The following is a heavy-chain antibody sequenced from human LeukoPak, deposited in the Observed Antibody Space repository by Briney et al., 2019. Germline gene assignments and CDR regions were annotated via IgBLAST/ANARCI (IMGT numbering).Heavy chain of an antibody. CDR1: GYTFTTYD. D-gene: IGHD4-17*01. CDR3: ARTHFGDLYRFDY. Sequence: ASVKVSCKASGYTFTTYDITWVRQAPGQGLEWMGWISVYNGNTNSAQKLQGRFTMTTDTSTNTAYMELRSLRSDDTAVYYCARTHFGDLYRFDYWGQGTLVTVSS. V-gene: IGHV1-18*01. CDR2: ISVYNGNT. J-gene: IGHJ4*02.